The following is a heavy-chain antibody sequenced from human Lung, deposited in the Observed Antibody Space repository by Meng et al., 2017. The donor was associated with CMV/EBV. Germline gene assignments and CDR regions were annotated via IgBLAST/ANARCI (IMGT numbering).Heavy chain of an antibody. V-gene: IGHV3-11*04. CDR2: NSSSGDII. CDR3: ARCKIYDFSFYGMDV. Sequence: GESMKISCAASGFTFSDYYMTWVRRAPGKGLEWISYNSSSGDIILYADSVKGRFTISRDNAEKSLYLQMNSLRDEDTALYFCARCKIYDFSFYGMDVWGQGTAVTVSS. CDR1: GFTFSDYY. J-gene: IGHJ6*02. D-gene: IGHD3-3*01.